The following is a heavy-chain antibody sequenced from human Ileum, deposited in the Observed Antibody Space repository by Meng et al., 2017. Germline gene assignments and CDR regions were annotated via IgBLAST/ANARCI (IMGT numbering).Heavy chain of an antibody. CDR1: GFTFSSYS. CDR3: ARVEVAATLNFDY. Sequence: GGSLRLSCAASGFTFSSYSMNWVRQAPGKGLEWVSSISSSSSYIYYADSVKGRFTISRDNAKNSLYLQMNSLRAEDTAVYYCARVEVAATLNFDYWGQGTLVTVSS. D-gene: IGHD2-15*01. CDR2: ISSSSSYI. V-gene: IGHV3-21*01. J-gene: IGHJ4*02.